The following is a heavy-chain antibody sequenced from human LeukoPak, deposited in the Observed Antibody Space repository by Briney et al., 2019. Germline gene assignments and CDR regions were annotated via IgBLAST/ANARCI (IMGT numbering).Heavy chain of an antibody. J-gene: IGHJ4*02. CDR1: GFTFSTYG. CDR2: IRHDGNNK. D-gene: IGHD3-16*01. CDR3: AKNGPDYIWGNYLDY. V-gene: IGHV3-30*02. Sequence: GGSLRLSCAASGFTFSTYGMHWVRQAPGKGLEWVAFIRHDGNNKYYADSVKGRFTISRDNSKNMLYLEMKSLRPEDTAVYYCAKNGPDYIWGNYLDYWGQGTLVTVSS.